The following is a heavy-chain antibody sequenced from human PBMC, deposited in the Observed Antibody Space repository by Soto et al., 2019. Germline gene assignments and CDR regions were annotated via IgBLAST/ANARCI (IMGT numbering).Heavy chain of an antibody. CDR1: GFTFSSYW. V-gene: IGHV3-74*01. J-gene: IGHJ4*02. D-gene: IGHD5-18*01. CDR2: INSDGSGT. Sequence: VGSLRLSGAASGFTFSSYWMHWVRQAPGKGLAWVSRINSDGSGTNYADSVKGRFTISRDNAKNTLYLQMNSLRAEDTAVYYCVRARLLGYSYGPVWGQGTLVTVSS. CDR3: VRARLLGYSYGPV.